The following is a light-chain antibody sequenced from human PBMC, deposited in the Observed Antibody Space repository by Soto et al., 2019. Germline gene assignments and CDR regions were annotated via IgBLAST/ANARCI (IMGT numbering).Light chain of an antibody. CDR3: QQYADWPRT. CDR2: GAS. Sequence: EIEMTQSPATLSVSPGEEATLSCRASQSVSSNLAWYQQKPGQAPRLLIYGASTRATGIPARFSGSGSGTEFTLTISSLQSGDFAVYYCQQYADWPRTFGQGTKVDIK. CDR1: QSVSSN. J-gene: IGKJ1*01. V-gene: IGKV3-15*01.